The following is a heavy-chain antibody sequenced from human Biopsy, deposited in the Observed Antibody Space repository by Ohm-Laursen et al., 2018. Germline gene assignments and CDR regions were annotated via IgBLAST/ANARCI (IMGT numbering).Heavy chain of an antibody. CDR3: ARHSLDDFWSGAHYYFDY. V-gene: IGHV4-39*01. J-gene: IGHJ4*02. Sequence: GTLSLTCSVSGGSISSRNHYWGWLRQPPGKGLEWIGHVYYSGSTFYNSSLESRVTVSVDTSKNQFHLRLTSMSASDTAVYYCARHSLDDFWSGAHYYFDYWGLGALVTVSS. CDR2: VYYSGST. D-gene: IGHD3-3*01. CDR1: GGSISSRNHY.